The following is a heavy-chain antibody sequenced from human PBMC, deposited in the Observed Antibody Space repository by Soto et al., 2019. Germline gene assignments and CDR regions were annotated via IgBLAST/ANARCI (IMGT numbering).Heavy chain of an antibody. J-gene: IGHJ4*02. V-gene: IGHV3-48*04. CDR1: GFTFSSYS. CDR2: IFVTSTPI. Sequence: GGSLRLSCVASGFTFSSYSMVWVRQAPGKGLEWISYIFVTSTPIYYADSVKGRFTVSRDNTQNTLYLQMNSLRAEDTAVYYCAKDQSDIAVAGFDYWGQGTLVTVSS. D-gene: IGHD6-19*01. CDR3: AKDQSDIAVAGFDY.